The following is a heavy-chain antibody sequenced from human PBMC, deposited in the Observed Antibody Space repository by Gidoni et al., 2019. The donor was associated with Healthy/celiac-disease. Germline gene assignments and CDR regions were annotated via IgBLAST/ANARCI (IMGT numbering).Heavy chain of an antibody. V-gene: IGHV3-15*07. CDR3: TKDSGPRPGGYSGYEPPPDY. Sequence: GKGLEWVGRIKSKTDVGTTDYAAPVKGRFTISRDDSKNTLYLQMNILKTEDTAVYYCTKDSGPRPGGYSGYEPPPDYWGQGTLVTVSS. CDR2: IKSKTDVGTT. D-gene: IGHD5-12*01. J-gene: IGHJ4*02.